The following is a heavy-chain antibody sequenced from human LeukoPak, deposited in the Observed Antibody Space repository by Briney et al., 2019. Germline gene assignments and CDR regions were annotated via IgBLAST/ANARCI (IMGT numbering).Heavy chain of an antibody. D-gene: IGHD4-17*01. Sequence: ASVKVSCKASGGTFSSYAISWVRQAPGQGLEWMGRIIPILGTANYAQKFQGRVTITADKSTSTAYMELSSLRSEDTAVYYCARGSRDYGDFYYYYGMDVWGQGTTVTVSS. CDR2: IIPILGTA. CDR1: GGTFSSYA. CDR3: ARGSRDYGDFYYYYGMDV. V-gene: IGHV1-69*04. J-gene: IGHJ6*02.